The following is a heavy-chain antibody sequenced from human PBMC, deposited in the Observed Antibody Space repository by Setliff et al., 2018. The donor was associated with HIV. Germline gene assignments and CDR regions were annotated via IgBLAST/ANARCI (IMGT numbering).Heavy chain of an antibody. D-gene: IGHD3-22*01. J-gene: IGHJ6*03. CDR2: IVVGSGNT. CDR3: AARPGVDSSAYYDYYYMDV. Sequence: SVKVSCKASGFTFISSAMQWVRQARGRRLEWIGWIVVGSGNTNYAQKFQERVTITRDMSTRTTYMELSNLRPEDTAVYYCAARPGVDSSAYYDYYYMDVWGKGTTVTVSS. V-gene: IGHV1-58*02. CDR1: GFTFISSA.